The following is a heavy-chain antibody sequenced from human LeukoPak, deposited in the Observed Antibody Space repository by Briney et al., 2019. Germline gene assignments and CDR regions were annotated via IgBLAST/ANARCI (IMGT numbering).Heavy chain of an antibody. D-gene: IGHD5-18*01. CDR3: ASSIPRGYSYGSFDY. CDR1: GASISRTTYY. J-gene: IGHJ4*02. Sequence: SETLSLTCSVSGASISRTTYYWGWIRQPPGKGLEWIGSVFHTGTAYYNPSLRSRVTLSVDTSKNQFSLKMSSVTAADTAVYYCASSIPRGYSYGSFDYWGQGTLVTVSS. V-gene: IGHV4-39*01. CDR2: VFHTGTA.